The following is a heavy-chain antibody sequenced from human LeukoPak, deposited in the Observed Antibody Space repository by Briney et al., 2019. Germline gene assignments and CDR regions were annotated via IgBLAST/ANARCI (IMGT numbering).Heavy chain of an antibody. CDR3: ARGPTVTTDY. V-gene: IGHV4-59*01. Sequence: SETLSLTCTVSGASISDYYWNWIRQPPGKGLEWIGYIYYSGSTNYNPSLKSRVTMSIDTSKNQFSLKLSSVTAADTAVYYCARGPTVTTDYWGQGTLVTVSS. CDR1: GASISDYY. J-gene: IGHJ4*02. D-gene: IGHD4-17*01. CDR2: IYYSGST.